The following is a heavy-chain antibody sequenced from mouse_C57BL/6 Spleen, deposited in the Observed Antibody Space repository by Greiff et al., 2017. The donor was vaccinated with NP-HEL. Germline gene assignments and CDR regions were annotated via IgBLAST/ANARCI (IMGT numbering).Heavy chain of an antibody. V-gene: IGHV5-6*01. Sequence: VQLKESGGDLVKPGGSLKLSCAASGFTFSSYGMSWVRQTPDKRLEWVATISSGGSYTYYPDSVKGRFTISRDNAKNTLYLQMSSLKSEDTAMYYCARLYYDYAMDYWGQGTSVTVSS. CDR3: ARLYYDYAMDY. CDR2: ISSGGSYT. J-gene: IGHJ4*01. D-gene: IGHD2-4*01. CDR1: GFTFSSYG.